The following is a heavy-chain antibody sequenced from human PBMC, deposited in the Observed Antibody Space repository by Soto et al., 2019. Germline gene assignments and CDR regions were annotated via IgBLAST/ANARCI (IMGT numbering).Heavy chain of an antibody. CDR3: AREREPDIVVVPAAIHPYYYGMDV. CDR2: ISSSSSCI. J-gene: IGHJ6*02. D-gene: IGHD2-2*02. CDR1: GFTFSSYS. Sequence: LRLSCAASGFTFSSYSMNWVRQAPGKGLEWVSSISSSSSCIYYADSVKGRFTISRDNAKNSLYLQMNSLRAEDTAVYYCAREREPDIVVVPAAIHPYYYGMDVWGQGTTVTVSS. V-gene: IGHV3-21*01.